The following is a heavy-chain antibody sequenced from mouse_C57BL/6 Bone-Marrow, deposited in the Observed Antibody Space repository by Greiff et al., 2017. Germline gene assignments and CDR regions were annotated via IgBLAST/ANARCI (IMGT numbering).Heavy chain of an antibody. V-gene: IGHV5-4*03. CDR3: ASLYYGYDRYYFDY. D-gene: IGHD2-2*01. CDR2: ISDGGSYT. J-gene: IGHJ2*01. Sequence: EVKLVESGGGLVKPGGSLKLSCAASGFTFSSYAMSWVRQTPEKRLEWVATISDGGSYTYYPDNVKGRFTISRDNAKNNLYLQMNHLKSEDTAMYYCASLYYGYDRYYFDYWGQGTTLTVSS. CDR1: GFTFSSYA.